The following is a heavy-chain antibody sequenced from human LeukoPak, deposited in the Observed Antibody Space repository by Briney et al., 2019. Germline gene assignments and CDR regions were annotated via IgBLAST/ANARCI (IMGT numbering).Heavy chain of an antibody. CDR3: AKDENSYGYFDY. CDR1: GFTFTNYA. D-gene: IGHD5-18*01. CDR2: IRYDGSNK. Sequence: PGGSLRLSCAASGFTFTNYAMHWVRQAPGKGLEWVAFIRYDGSNKYYADSVKGRFTISRDNSKNTLYLQMNSLRAEDTAVCYCAKDENSYGYFDYWGQGTLVTVSS. J-gene: IGHJ4*02. V-gene: IGHV3-30*02.